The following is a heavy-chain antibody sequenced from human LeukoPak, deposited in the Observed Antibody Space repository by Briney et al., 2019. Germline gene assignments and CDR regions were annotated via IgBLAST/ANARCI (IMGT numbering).Heavy chain of an antibody. D-gene: IGHD2-2*01. CDR1: GFTFDDYA. J-gene: IGHJ4*02. V-gene: IGHV3-9*01. CDR3: AKDGERDCSSTSCYHDY. CDR2: ISWNSGSI. Sequence: GGSLRLSCAASGFTFDDYAMHWVRQAPGKGLEWVSGISWNSGSIGYADSVKGRFTISRDNAKNSLYLQMNSLRAEDTAVYYCAKDGERDCSSTSCYHDYWGQGTLVTVSS.